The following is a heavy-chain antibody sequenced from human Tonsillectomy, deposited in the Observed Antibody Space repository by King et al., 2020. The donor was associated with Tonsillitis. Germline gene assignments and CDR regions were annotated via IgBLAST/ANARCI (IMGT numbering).Heavy chain of an antibody. Sequence: VQLVESGGGLVQPGGSLRLSCAASGFTFSIFWMHWVRQAPGKGLVWVSRINSDGSTTSYAESVKGRFTISRDNAKNTLYLQMNSLRAEDTAVYYCAREVEFMDYGVPDAFDIWGQGTMVTVSS. CDR2: INSDGSTT. D-gene: IGHD4-17*01. CDR3: AREVEFMDYGVPDAFDI. CDR1: GFTFSIFW. J-gene: IGHJ3*02. V-gene: IGHV3-74*01.